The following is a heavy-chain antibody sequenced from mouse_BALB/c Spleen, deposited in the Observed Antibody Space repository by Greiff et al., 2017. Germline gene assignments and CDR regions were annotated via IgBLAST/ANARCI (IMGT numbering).Heavy chain of an antibody. CDR1: GYSITSDYA. Sequence: EVKLVESGPGLVQPSQSLSLTCTVTGYSITSDYAWNWIRQFPGNKLEWMGYISYSGSTSYNPSLQSRISITRDKSKNQFFLQLNSVTTEDTATYYCAINCDDAMDYWGQGTSVTVSS. J-gene: IGHJ4*01. V-gene: IGHV3-2*02. CDR3: AINCDDAMDY. D-gene: IGHD4-1*01. CDR2: ISYSGST.